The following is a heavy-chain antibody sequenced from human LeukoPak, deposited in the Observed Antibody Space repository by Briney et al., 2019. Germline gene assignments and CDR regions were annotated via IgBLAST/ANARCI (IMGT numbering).Heavy chain of an antibody. CDR1: GYTFTGCY. Sequence: ASVKVSCKASGYTFTGCYMHWVRQAPGQGLEWMGWISAYNGNTNYAQKLQGRVTMTTDTSTSTAYMELRSLRSDDTAVYYCARDGIGWSYFAGSGRNAFDIWGQGIMVTVSS. J-gene: IGHJ3*02. CDR3: ARDGIGWSYFAGSGRNAFDI. CDR2: ISAYNGNT. D-gene: IGHD1-26*01. V-gene: IGHV1-18*04.